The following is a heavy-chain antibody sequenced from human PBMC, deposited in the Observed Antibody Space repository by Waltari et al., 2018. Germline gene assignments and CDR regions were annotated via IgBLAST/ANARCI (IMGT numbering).Heavy chain of an antibody. Sequence: QVQLQESGPGLVKPSQTLSLTCTVSGGSISSGSYYWSWIRQPAGKGLEWIVRVSTSGSTNSNASLKSRVTISVDTSKNQFSLKLSSVTAADTAVYYCARGIGSSSSYFDYWGQGTMVTVSS. D-gene: IGHD6-6*01. V-gene: IGHV4-61*02. CDR3: ARGIGSSSSYFDY. CDR2: VSTSGST. J-gene: IGHJ4*03. CDR1: GGSISSGSYY.